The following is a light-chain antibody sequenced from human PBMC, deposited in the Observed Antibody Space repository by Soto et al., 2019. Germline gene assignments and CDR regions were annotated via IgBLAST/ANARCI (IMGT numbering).Light chain of an antibody. CDR1: QSVSGY. Sequence: IVLTQSPGTLSLSPWERATLSCRASQSVSGYLAWYQQKPGQAPRLLIYDASKRATGIPARFSGSGFGTDFTLTISSLEPEDFAVYYCRQYGRSLGFALGGGTKVDI. V-gene: IGKV3-11*01. CDR2: DAS. J-gene: IGKJ4*01. CDR3: RQYGRSLGFA.